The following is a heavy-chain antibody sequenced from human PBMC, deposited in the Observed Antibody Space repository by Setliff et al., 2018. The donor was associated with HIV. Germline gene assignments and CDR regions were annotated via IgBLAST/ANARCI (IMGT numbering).Heavy chain of an antibody. Sequence: ASVKVSCQASGYTISAHGVSWVRHVPGHGLEWMGWISGDTGDIKYSQRFEGRLTMTTETSTNTAYMELRSLRSDDTAVYYCAIDGLSYNILPGSIAYFHSGMDVWGQGTTVTVS. V-gene: IGHV1-18*01. CDR3: AIDGLSYNILPGSIAYFHSGMDV. J-gene: IGHJ6*02. CDR1: GYTISAHG. CDR2: ISGDTGDI. D-gene: IGHD3-9*01.